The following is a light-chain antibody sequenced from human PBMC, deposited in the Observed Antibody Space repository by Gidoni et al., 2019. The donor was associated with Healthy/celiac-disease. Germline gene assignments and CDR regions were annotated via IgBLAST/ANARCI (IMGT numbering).Light chain of an antibody. V-gene: IGKV3-20*01. J-gene: IGKJ4*01. Sequence: IVLTQSPGTLSLSPGERATLSCRASQSVSSSYLAWYQQKPGQAPRLLIYGASSRATGIPDSFSGSGSGTDFTLTISRLEPEDFAVYYCQQYGSSPPLTFGGXTKVEIK. CDR2: GAS. CDR3: QQYGSSPPLT. CDR1: QSVSSSY.